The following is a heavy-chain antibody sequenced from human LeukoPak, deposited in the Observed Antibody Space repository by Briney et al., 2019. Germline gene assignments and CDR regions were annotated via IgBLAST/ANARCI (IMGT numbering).Heavy chain of an antibody. CDR3: ARSSNARVRGVIITELLSY. J-gene: IGHJ4*02. D-gene: IGHD3-10*01. V-gene: IGHV1-18*01. CDR2: ISAYNGNT. Sequence: ASVKVSCKASGYTFTSYGISWVRQAPGQGLEWMGWISAYNGNTNYAQKLQGRVTMTTDTSTSTAYMELRSLRSDDTAVYYCARSSNARVRGVIITELLSYWGQGTLVTVSS. CDR1: GYTFTSYG.